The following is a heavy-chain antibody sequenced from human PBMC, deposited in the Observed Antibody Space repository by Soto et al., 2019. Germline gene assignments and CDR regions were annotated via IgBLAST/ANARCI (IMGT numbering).Heavy chain of an antibody. V-gene: IGHV3-30*18. CDR3: AKDPHSGSRGYYYDH. CDR1: GFNFADSG. J-gene: IGHJ4*02. D-gene: IGHD1-26*01. Sequence: LRLSCEASGFNFADSGMHWVRQAPGKGLEWVALISYDGSTYYYADSVKGRFTISRDNPKNTLYLHMGSLTTEDAAIYYCAKDPHSGSRGYYYDHWGQGTPAPVSS. CDR2: ISYDGSTY.